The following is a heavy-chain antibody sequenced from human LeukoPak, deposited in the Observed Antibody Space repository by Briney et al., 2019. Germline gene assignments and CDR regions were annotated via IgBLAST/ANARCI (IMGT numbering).Heavy chain of an antibody. V-gene: IGHV1-69*13. Sequence: SVKVSCKASGGTFSSYAISWVRQAAGQGLEWMGGIIPIFGTANYAQKFQGRVTITADESTRTAYMELSSLRSEDTAVYYCARGSSGWAQLGYWGQGTLVTVSS. J-gene: IGHJ4*02. CDR3: ARGSSGWAQLGY. CDR1: GGTFSSYA. CDR2: IIPIFGTA. D-gene: IGHD6-19*01.